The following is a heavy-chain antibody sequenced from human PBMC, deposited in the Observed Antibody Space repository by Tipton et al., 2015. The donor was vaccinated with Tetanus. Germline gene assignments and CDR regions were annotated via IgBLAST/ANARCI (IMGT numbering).Heavy chain of an antibody. CDR1: GFSLSSYT. CDR3: ASGSSLDY. D-gene: IGHD6-6*01. J-gene: IGHJ4*02. Sequence: SLRFSCAVSGFSLSSYTMNWVRQAPGKGLEWVSSISSTSAYIYYADSLKGRFTISRDNAKNSLYLQMNSLRVEDTAVYFCASGSSLDYWGQGSLVTVSS. CDR2: ISSTSAYI. V-gene: IGHV3-21*01.